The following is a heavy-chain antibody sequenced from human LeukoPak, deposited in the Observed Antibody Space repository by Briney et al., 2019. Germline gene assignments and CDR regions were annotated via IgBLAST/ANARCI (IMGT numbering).Heavy chain of an antibody. V-gene: IGHV1-69*02. CDR2: IFLILCIS. Sequence: SVKVSCKASGGTFSSYTISWVRQAPGQGLEWMGSIFLILCISNYAQKFHGRLTLPADKSTSTAYMELSSLRSEYTAVYYCARAPIAAAYNWFDPWGQGTLVTVSS. D-gene: IGHD6-13*01. J-gene: IGHJ5*02. CDR3: ARAPIAAAYNWFDP. CDR1: GGTFSSYT.